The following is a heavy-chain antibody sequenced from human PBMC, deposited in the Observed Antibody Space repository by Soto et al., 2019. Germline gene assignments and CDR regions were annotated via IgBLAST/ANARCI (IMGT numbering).Heavy chain of an antibody. D-gene: IGHD2-15*01. V-gene: IGHV3-20*04. CDR1: GFTFTDYG. J-gene: IGHJ4*02. CDR2: INWNGGST. Sequence: GSLRLSCAASGFTFTDYGMSWVRQAPGKGLEWVSGINWNGGSTGYADSVKGRFTISRDNAKNSLYLQMNSLRAEDTALYYCARDHPHCSGGSCYSDYWGQGTLVTVSS. CDR3: ARDHPHCSGGSCYSDY.